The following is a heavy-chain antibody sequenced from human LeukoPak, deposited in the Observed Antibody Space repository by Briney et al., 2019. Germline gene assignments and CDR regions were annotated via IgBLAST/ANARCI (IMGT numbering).Heavy chain of an antibody. Sequence: SGPVLVKPTETLTLTCTVSGFSLSTARMGVTWIRQPPGQALEWLAHIFSDDEKFYNTSLQARPTISKDTSKSQVVLRMTNIDPVGTGTDYCARRIRRISTFGEVVYTWFDAWGQGSLVSVSS. V-gene: IGHV2-26*01. D-gene: IGHD3-3*01. J-gene: IGHJ5*02. CDR1: GFSLSTARMG. CDR3: ARRIRRISTFGEVVYTWFDA. CDR2: IFSDDEK.